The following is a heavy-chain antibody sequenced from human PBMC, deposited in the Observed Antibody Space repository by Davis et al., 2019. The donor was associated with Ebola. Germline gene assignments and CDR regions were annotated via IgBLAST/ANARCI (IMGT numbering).Heavy chain of an antibody. J-gene: IGHJ6*02. CDR2: INWNGGST. Sequence: GESLKISCAASGFTFDDYGMSWVRQAPGKGLEWVSGINWNGGSTGYADSVKGRFTISRDNAKNSLYLQMNSLRAEDTAVYYCARDLYLGSWNYYGMDVWGQGTTVTVSS. CDR1: GFTFDDYG. D-gene: IGHD2-2*02. CDR3: ARDLYLGSWNYYGMDV. V-gene: IGHV3-20*04.